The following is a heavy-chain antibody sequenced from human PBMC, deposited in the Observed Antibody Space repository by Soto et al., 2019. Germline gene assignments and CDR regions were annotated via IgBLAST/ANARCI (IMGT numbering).Heavy chain of an antibody. J-gene: IGHJ6*03. CDR3: ARAPTPHYGDYEAYYYYMDV. V-gene: IGHV1-8*01. D-gene: IGHD4-17*01. CDR2: MNPNSGNT. CDR1: GYTFTSYD. Sequence: ASVKVSCKASGYTFTSYDINWVRQATGQGLEWMGWMNPNSGNTGYAQKFQGRVTMTRNTSISTAYMELSSLRSEDTAVYYCARAPTPHYGDYEAYYYYMDVWGKGTTVTVSS.